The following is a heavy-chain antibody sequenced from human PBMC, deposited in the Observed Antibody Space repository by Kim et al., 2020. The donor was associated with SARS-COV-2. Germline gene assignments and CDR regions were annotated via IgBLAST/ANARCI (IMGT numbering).Heavy chain of an antibody. CDR2: T. Sequence: TTHADSVKGRFTISRDNAKNTLFLQMNSLRADDTAVYYCARGGIATAGSSVWGQGTTVTVSS. D-gene: IGHD6-13*01. CDR3: ARGGIATAGSSV. J-gene: IGHJ6*02. V-gene: IGHV3-74*01.